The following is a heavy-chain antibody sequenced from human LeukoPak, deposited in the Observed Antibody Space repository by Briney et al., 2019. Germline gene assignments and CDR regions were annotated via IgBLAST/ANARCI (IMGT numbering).Heavy chain of an antibody. J-gene: IGHJ4*02. Sequence: PGGSRRLSCAASGFTFDDYTMHWVRQAPGKGLEWLSLITRDGESTFYADSVKGRFTISRDNSKKSLYLQMNNLRTEDTALYHCANEKTLTFDYWGRGTLVTVSS. CDR2: ITRDGEST. CDR3: ANEKTLTFDY. CDR1: GFTFDDYT. D-gene: IGHD3-9*01. V-gene: IGHV3-43*01.